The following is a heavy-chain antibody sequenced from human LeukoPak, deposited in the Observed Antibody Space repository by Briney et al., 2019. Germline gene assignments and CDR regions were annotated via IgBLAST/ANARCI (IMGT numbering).Heavy chain of an antibody. Sequence: SQTLSLTCAVSGGSISSGGYSWSWVRQPPGEGLEWVGYIYHSGSTYYNPSLQSRVTISLNRSKNQFSLTLSSVTAADTDVYYCASGNTGYDRDSFDIWGQGTMVTVSS. CDR3: ASGNTGYDRDSFDI. CDR1: GGSISSGGYS. J-gene: IGHJ3*02. D-gene: IGHD5-12*01. V-gene: IGHV4-30-2*01. CDR2: IYHSGST.